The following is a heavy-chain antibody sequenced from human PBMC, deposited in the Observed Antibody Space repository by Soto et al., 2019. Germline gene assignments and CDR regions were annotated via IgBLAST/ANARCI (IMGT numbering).Heavy chain of an antibody. J-gene: IGHJ4*01. CDR1: WYTFPRSD. CDR2: ISAYNGNT. CDR3: ARETIYGVVPDFDY. Sequence: ASVEVSCNASWYTFPRSDSSWVRKAPGQGIEWRGWISAYNGNTNSAQKRQGRVTMTTDTSTSTAYMELRSLRSGDTAVYYCARETIYGVVPDFDYWGQ. V-gene: IGHV1-18*01. D-gene: IGHD3-3*02.